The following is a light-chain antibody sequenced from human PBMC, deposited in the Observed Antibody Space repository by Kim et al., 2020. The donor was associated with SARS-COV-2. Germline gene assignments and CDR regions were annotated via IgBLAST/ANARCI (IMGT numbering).Light chain of an antibody. CDR1: SKSVGDYNF. CDR2: DVT. J-gene: IGLJ2*01. Sequence: GQSIPISCTGTSKSVGDYNFVSWYQQHPGKAPKLIIYDVTNRPSGVSNRFSGSKSGNTASLTISGLQAEDEADYYCSSYTTSTTWLFGGGTKLTVL. V-gene: IGLV2-14*03. CDR3: SSYTTSTTWL.